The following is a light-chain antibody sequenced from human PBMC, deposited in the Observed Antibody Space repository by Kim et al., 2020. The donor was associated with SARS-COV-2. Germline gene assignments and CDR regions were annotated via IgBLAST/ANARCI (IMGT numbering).Light chain of an antibody. Sequence: SYELTQPPSVSVSTGQTASITCSGDKLGDKYACWYQQKPGQSPVVIMYQDNKRPSGIPERFSGSNSGNTATLTISGTQAMDEADYYCQVWDSGTAVFGTGTKVTVL. CDR3: QVWDSGTAV. CDR1: KLGDKY. CDR2: QDN. J-gene: IGLJ1*01. V-gene: IGLV3-1*01.